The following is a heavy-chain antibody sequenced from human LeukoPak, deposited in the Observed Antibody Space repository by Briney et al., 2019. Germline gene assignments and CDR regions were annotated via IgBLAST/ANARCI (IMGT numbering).Heavy chain of an antibody. V-gene: IGHV4-61*02. CDR1: GGSIRSDSYQ. CDR3: ARFDYGDGFDY. J-gene: IGHJ4*02. D-gene: IGHD4-17*01. Sequence: KSSQTLSLTCTVSGGSIRSDSYQWSWIRQSAGKGLEWIGRYYRSGSTNYNPSLKSRVTISVDTSKNQFSLKLSSVTAADTAVYYCARFDYGDGFDYWGQGTLVTVSS. CDR2: YYRSGST.